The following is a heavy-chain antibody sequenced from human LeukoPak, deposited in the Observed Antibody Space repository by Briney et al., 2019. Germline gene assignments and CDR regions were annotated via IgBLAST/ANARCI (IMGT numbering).Heavy chain of an antibody. CDR3: ARVTYGSSPDYYYYYYMDV. CDR2: IYYSGST. J-gene: IGHJ6*03. Sequence: SETLSLTCTVSGGSISSYYWSWIRQPPGKGLEWIGYIYYSGSTNYNPSLKSRVTISVDTSKNQFSLKLSSVTAADTTVYYCARVTYGSSPDYYYYYYMDVWGKGTTVTVSS. V-gene: IGHV4-59*01. D-gene: IGHD6-13*01. CDR1: GGSISSYY.